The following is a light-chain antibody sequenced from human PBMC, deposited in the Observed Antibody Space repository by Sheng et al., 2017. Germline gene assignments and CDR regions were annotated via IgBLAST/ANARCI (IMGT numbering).Light chain of an antibody. V-gene: IGKV3-11*01. Sequence: EIVMTQSPGTLSLSPGERATLSCRASQSVSGNYLAWYQQKPGQSPRLLIYGASNRATGIPARFSGSGSGTDFTLTISSLEPEDFAVYYCQQRSKWPPRYTFGQGTKLEI. J-gene: IGKJ2*01. CDR2: GAS. CDR3: QQRSKWPPRYT. CDR1: QSVSGNY.